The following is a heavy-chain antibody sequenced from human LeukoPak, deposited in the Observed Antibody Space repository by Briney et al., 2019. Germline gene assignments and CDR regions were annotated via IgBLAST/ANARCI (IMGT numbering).Heavy chain of an antibody. CDR1: GFLLSTFW. CDR3: ARITGIEAAGDY. CDR2: INVEGDYI. D-gene: IGHD6-25*01. Sequence: GGSLRLSCTASGFLLSTFWMHWVRQAPGKGLVWVARINVEGDYIDYAESVKGRFTISRDNAKNSLFLQLNSLRDEDTAVYYCARITGIEAAGDYWGQGTLVTVSS. J-gene: IGHJ4*02. V-gene: IGHV3-74*01.